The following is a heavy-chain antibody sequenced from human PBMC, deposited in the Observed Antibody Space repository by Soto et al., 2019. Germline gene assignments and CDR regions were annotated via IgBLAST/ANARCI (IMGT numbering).Heavy chain of an antibody. CDR1: GGTFSSYA. Sequence: QVQLVQSGAEVKKPGSSVKVSCKASGGTFSSYAISWVRQAPGQGLEWMGGIIPIFGTANYAQKFQGRVTITADESTSTAYMELSSLRSEDTAVYYCARSPKPPQFQHYYYYGMDVWGQWTTVTVSS. CDR2: IIPIFGTA. J-gene: IGHJ6*02. D-gene: IGHD2-2*01. V-gene: IGHV1-69*12. CDR3: ARSPKPPQFQHYYYYGMDV.